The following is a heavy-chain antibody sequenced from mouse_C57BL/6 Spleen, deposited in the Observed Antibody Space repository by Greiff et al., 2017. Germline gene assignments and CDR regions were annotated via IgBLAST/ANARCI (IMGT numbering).Heavy chain of an antibody. V-gene: IGHV1-63*01. CDR1: GYTFTNYW. Sequence: VQLQESGAELVRPGTSVKMSCKASGYTFTNYWIGWAKQRPGHGLEWIGDIYPGGGYTNYNEKFKGKATLTADKSSSTAYMQFSSLTSEDSAIYYCARRDYDYSWFAYWGQGTLVTVSA. J-gene: IGHJ3*01. CDR2: IYPGGGYT. D-gene: IGHD2-4*01. CDR3: ARRDYDYSWFAY.